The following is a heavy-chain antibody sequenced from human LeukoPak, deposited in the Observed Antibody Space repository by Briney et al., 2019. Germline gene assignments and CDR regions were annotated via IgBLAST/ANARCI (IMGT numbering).Heavy chain of an antibody. CDR1: GYRFISNY. CDR2: MHPGNGNT. J-gene: IGHJ4*02. Sequence: ASVKVSCKASGYRFISNYIQWVRQAPGLGPEWMGWMHPGNGNTRYAEKFQGRVTMARDTSINTAYMDLSSLRSDDTAVYYCAREGSYCVGGDCYSFDFWGQGTLITVSS. D-gene: IGHD2-21*02. CDR3: AREGSYCVGGDCYSFDF. V-gene: IGHV1-2*02.